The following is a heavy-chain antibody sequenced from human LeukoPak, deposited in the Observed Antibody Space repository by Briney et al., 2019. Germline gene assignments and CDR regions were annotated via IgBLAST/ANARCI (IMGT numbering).Heavy chain of an antibody. J-gene: IGHJ4*02. CDR2: MNPNSGNT. Sequence: GSSVKVSCKASGYTFTSYDINWVRQATGQGLEWMGWMNPNSGNTGYAQKFQGRVTMTRNTSISTAYMELSSLRSEDTAVYYCARDRLGSTTADYWGQGTLVTVSS. CDR1: GYTFTSYD. CDR3: ARDRLGSTTADY. V-gene: IGHV1-8*01. D-gene: IGHD2-2*01.